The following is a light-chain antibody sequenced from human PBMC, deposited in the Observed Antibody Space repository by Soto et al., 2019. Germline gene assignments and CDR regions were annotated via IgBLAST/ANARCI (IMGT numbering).Light chain of an antibody. Sequence: EIVLTQSPGTLSLSPGERATLSCRASQSVSSSYLAWYQQKPGQAPRLLIYGASSRATGIPDRFSGSGSVTAFSLTISSLEPADFAVYYCQQYGSSPPYTFGQGTKLEIK. CDR2: GAS. V-gene: IGKV3-20*01. CDR3: QQYGSSPPYT. J-gene: IGKJ2*01. CDR1: QSVSSSY.